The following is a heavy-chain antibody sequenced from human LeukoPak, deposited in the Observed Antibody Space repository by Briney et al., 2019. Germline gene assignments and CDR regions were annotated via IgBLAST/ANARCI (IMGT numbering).Heavy chain of an antibody. CDR3: ARESARSTVKGTYAFDI. CDR1: GFTFSDYY. V-gene: IGHV3-11*04. Sequence: KPGGSLRLSCAASGFTFSDYYMSWIRQAPGKGLEWGSYISSSGSTMYDADSVKGRFTVSRDNAKNSLYLQMNSLRAEDTAVYYCARESARSTVKGTYAFDIWGQGTMVTVSS. CDR2: ISSSGSTM. D-gene: IGHD1-14*01. J-gene: IGHJ3*02.